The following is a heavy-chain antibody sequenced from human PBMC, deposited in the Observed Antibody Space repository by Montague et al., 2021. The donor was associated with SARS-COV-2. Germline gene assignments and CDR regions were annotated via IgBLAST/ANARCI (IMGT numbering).Heavy chain of an antibody. CDR3: AKSRGIRYDSSGYYYPLGY. D-gene: IGHD3-22*01. V-gene: IGHV3-23*03. CDR2: IYSGGSST. Sequence: SLRLSCAASGFIFSDYAMNWVRQAPGKGLEWVSVIYSGGSSTYYADSVKGRFTISRDNSKNTLYLQMNSLRAEDTAVYYCAKSRGIRYDSSGYYYPLGYWGQGTLVTVSS. CDR1: GFIFSDYA. J-gene: IGHJ4*02.